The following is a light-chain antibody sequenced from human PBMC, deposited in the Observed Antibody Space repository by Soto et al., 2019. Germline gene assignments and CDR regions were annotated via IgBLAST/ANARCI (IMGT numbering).Light chain of an antibody. CDR2: GSS. V-gene: IGKV3-15*01. CDR1: QSVSSN. CDR3: QQYHNWPPYT. J-gene: IGKJ2*01. Sequence: EIVMTQSPATLSVSPGERATLSCRASQSVSSNLAWYQQKPGQAPRHLSYGSSTRATSIPARFSGSGSGTEFTLTINSLQSEDFAVYYCQQYHNWPPYTFGQGTKMEIK.